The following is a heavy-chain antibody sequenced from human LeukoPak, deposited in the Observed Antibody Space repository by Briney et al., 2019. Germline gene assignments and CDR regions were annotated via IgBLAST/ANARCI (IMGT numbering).Heavy chain of an antibody. CDR3: ARDQGHYYDSSGYYPNFDY. V-gene: IGHV1-18*01. D-gene: IGHD3-22*01. Sequence: GASVKVSCKASGYTFTSYGITWVRQAPGQGLEWMGWISVHNGNTNYAQKLQGRVTMTTDTSTSTAYMELRSLRSDDTAVYYCARDQGHYYDSSGYYPNFDYWGQGTLVTVSS. CDR1: GYTFTSYG. J-gene: IGHJ4*02. CDR2: ISVHNGNT.